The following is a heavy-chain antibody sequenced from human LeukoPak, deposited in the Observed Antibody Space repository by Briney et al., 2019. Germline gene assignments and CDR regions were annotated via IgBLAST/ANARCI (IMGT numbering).Heavy chain of an antibody. J-gene: IGHJ4*02. CDR1: GYTFTSHG. D-gene: IGHD6-19*01. V-gene: IGHV1-18*04. CDR3: ARAPGSAWYDY. CDR2: ISTSNGNR. Sequence: ASVNVSCTASGYTFTSHGFTWVRQAPGQGLEWMGSISTSNGNRIYAQTLQGRVTMTTDTSTSTGFMEPRSPRSDDTAVYYCARAPGSAWYDYWGQGTPVTASS.